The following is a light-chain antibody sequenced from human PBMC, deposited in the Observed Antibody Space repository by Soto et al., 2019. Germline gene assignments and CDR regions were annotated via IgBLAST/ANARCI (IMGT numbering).Light chain of an antibody. CDR1: QRVLYSSNNENY. CDR3: QKYYSTIPA. CDR2: WAS. J-gene: IGKJ1*01. V-gene: IGKV4-1*01. Sequence: IVMTQSPDSLAVSLGERATINCKSSQRVLYSSNNENYLAWYQQKPGQPPKLLIYWASTRESGVPDRFSGSGSGTDCTLPISSLQAEDFAVYYCQKYYSTIPAFGQGTKAEL.